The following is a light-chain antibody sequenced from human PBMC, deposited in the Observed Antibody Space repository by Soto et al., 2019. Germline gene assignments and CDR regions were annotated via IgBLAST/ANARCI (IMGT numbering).Light chain of an antibody. CDR1: SSDVGGYNY. V-gene: IGLV2-14*01. CDR3: SSYTTSNTRQIV. CDR2: DVS. J-gene: IGLJ1*01. Sequence: QSVLTQPASVSGSPGQWITISCTGTSSDVGGYNYVSWYQQHPGKAPKFMIYDVSNRPSGVSNRFSGSKSGNTVSLTISGLQAEDEADYYCSSYTTSNTRQIVFGTGTKVTVL.